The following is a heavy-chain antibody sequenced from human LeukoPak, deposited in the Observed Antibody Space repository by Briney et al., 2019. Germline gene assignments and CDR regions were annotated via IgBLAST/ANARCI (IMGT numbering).Heavy chain of an antibody. V-gene: IGHV3-48*04. D-gene: IGHD5-12*01. CDR1: GFTFTSYS. J-gene: IGHJ4*02. Sequence: GGSLRLSCAASGFTFTSYSMNWVRQAPGKGLERVSYINPSADVIYYTDSVEGRFTVSRDNAKNSLYLEMNSLRVEDTAVYYCARDLGHTGYDLYDYWGQGTLVTVSS. CDR2: INPSADVI. CDR3: ARDLGHTGYDLYDY.